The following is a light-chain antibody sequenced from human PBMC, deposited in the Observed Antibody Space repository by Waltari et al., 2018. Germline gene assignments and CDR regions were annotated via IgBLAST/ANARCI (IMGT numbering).Light chain of an antibody. Sequence: DIVMTQSPDSLAVSLGERATINCKSSQSVLYSSRNKNYLAWYQQRPGQPPKLLIYSASTRESGVPDRFSGSGSGTDFTLTISSLQAEDVAVYYCQQYHSYPYTFGQGTKLEIK. CDR1: QSVLYSSRNKNY. CDR3: QQYHSYPYT. V-gene: IGKV4-1*01. J-gene: IGKJ2*01. CDR2: SAS.